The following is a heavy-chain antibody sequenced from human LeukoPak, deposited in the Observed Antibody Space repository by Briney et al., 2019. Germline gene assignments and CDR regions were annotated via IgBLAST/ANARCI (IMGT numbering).Heavy chain of an antibody. Sequence: GGSLRLSCAASGFTFSNYAIHWVRQAPGKGLEWVAVIWYDGSRQEYADSVKGRFTISRDISKNTLYLQMDSLRAEDTAVYYCAREGVGNFPDYWGQGTLVTVSS. CDR3: AREGVGNFPDY. CDR2: IWYDGSRQ. D-gene: IGHD1-7*01. V-gene: IGHV3-33*08. J-gene: IGHJ4*02. CDR1: GFTFSNYA.